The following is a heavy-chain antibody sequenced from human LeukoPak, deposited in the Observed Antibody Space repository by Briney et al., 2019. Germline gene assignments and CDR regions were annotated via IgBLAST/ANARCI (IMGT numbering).Heavy chain of an antibody. D-gene: IGHD2-15*01. V-gene: IGHV4-61*02. CDR1: GGSISSGSYY. CDR2: IYTSGST. CDR3: AREEVVAALFDY. Sequence: SETLSLTCTVSGGSISSGSYYWSWIRQPAGKGLEWIGRIYTSGSTNYNPSLKSRVTISVDTSKNQFSLKLSSVTAADTAVYYCAREEVVAALFDYWGQGTLSPSPQ. J-gene: IGHJ4*02.